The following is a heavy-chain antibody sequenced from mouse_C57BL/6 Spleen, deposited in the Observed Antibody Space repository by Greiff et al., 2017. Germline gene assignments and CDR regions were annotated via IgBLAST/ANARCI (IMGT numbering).Heavy chain of an antibody. Sequence: QVQLQQPGAELVRPGTSVKLSCKASGYTFTSYWMHWVKQRPGQGLEWIGVIDPSDSYTNYNQKFKGKATLTVDTSSSTAYMQLSSLSSEYSAVYSCARGDWDYWGQGTTLTVSS. CDR2: IDPSDSYT. V-gene: IGHV1-59*01. J-gene: IGHJ2*01. CDR3: ARGDWDY. CDR1: GYTFTSYW.